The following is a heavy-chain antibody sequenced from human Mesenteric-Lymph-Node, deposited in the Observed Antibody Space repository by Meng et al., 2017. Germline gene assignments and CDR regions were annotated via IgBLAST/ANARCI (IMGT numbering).Heavy chain of an antibody. V-gene: IGHV3-9*01. D-gene: IGHD6-19*01. Sequence: SLKISCTASGFTFDDYAMHWVRQAPGKGLEWVSGISWNSGGSLDYADSVKGRFTISRDNAKNSLYLQMNSLRAEDTALYYCTKGGRMAGSSDRGALFDYWGQGTLVTVSS. CDR2: ISWNSGGSL. CDR1: GFTFDDYA. J-gene: IGHJ4*02. CDR3: TKGGRMAGSSDRGALFDY.